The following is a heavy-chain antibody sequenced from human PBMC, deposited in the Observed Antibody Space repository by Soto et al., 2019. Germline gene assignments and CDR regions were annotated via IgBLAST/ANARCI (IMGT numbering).Heavy chain of an antibody. J-gene: IGHJ4*02. CDR1: GYTFTSYY. V-gene: IGHV1-46*01. CDR3: ARLGSYYYDSSGYYYAY. Sequence: ASVKVSCKASGYTFTSYYMHWVRQAPGQGLEWMGTINPRGGSTSYAQKFQGRVTITRDTSTSTLYMELSSLRSEDTAVYYCARLGSYYYDSSGYYYAYWGQGTLVTVSS. CDR2: INPRGGST. D-gene: IGHD3-22*01.